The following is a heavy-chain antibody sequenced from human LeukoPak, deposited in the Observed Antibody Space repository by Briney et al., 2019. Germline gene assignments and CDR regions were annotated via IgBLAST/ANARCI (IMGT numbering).Heavy chain of an antibody. CDR3: ARHEVWQWLVRPYFDY. Sequence: SETLSLTCTVSGGSISNYYWSWIRQHPGKGLEWIGSIYYSGSTYYNPSLKSRVTISVDTSKNQFSLKLSSVTAADTAVYYCARHEVWQWLVRPYFDYWGQGTLVTVSS. CDR2: IYYSGST. V-gene: IGHV4-39*01. CDR1: GGSISNYY. D-gene: IGHD6-19*01. J-gene: IGHJ4*02.